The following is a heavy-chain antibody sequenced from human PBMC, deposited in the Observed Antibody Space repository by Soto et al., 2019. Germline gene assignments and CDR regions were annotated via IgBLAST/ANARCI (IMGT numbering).Heavy chain of an antibody. Sequence: QVQLMQSGAEVKKPGSSVKVSCKASGGTFSSDAISWVRQAHGQGLEWMGGIIPFFRATNYAQKFQGRVTINADDSTSTAYMDLSSRRSEDTAVYYCASDVVINYYDGSYYYYAMDVWGQGTTVTVSS. D-gene: IGHD3-16*01. CDR1: GGTFSSDA. V-gene: IGHV1-69*01. CDR3: ASDVVINYYDGSYYYYAMDV. J-gene: IGHJ6*02. CDR2: IIPFFRAT.